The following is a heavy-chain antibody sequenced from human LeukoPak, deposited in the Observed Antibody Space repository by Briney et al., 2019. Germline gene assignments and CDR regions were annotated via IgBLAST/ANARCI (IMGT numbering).Heavy chain of an antibody. CDR1: GGTFSSYA. J-gene: IGHJ4*02. Sequence: ASVKVSCTASGGTFSSYAISWVRQAPGQGLEWMGGIIPIFGTANYAQKFQGRVTITADKSTSTAYMELSSLRSEDTAVYYCARVSSGWYPDYWGQGTLGTVSS. V-gene: IGHV1-69*06. D-gene: IGHD6-19*01. CDR3: ARVSSGWYPDY. CDR2: IIPIFGTA.